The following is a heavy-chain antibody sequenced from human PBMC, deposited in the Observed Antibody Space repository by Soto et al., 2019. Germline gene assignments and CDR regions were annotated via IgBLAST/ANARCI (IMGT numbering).Heavy chain of an antibody. CDR1: GFTFSSYS. CDR2: ISSSSSYI. D-gene: IGHD1-7*01. CDR3: ARDLEYNWNSTPNYGSPILFDY. V-gene: IGHV3-21*01. J-gene: IGHJ4*02. Sequence: GGSLRLSCAASGFTFSSYSMNWVRQAPGKGLEWVSSISSSSSYIYYADSVKGRFTISRDNAKNSLYLQMNSLRAEDTAVYYCARDLEYNWNSTPNYGSPILFDYWGQGTLVTVSS.